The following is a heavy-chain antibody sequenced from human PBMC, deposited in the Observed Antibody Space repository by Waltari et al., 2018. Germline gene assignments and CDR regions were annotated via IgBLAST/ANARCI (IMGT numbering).Heavy chain of an antibody. CDR1: GYTFSDFG. Sequence: QAQFVQSGAEVKKPGASVKVSCRASGYTFSDFGISWVRQAPGQGLEWTGWSSANNGHTDLAQKVQGRLISTKYTFTATVYRELNYLTSDDTAVYYCARERHRLMEVGYLMALDPWGQGALVTVSS. CDR3: ARERHRLMEVGYLMALDP. V-gene: IGHV1-18*01. J-gene: IGHJ5*02. CDR2: SSANNGHT. D-gene: IGHD3-3*01.